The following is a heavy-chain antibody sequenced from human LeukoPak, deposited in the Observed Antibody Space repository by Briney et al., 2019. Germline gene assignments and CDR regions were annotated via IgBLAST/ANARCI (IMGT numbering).Heavy chain of an antibody. CDR1: GGSISSYF. V-gene: IGHV4-59*13. J-gene: IGHJ5*02. Sequence: SETLSLTCTISGGSISSYFWTWIRQPPGKELQWIGYINYSGSTDYNPSLKSRVIISVDTSKNQFSLKLNSVTAADTAVYYCVRGANRYDPWGQGTLVTVSS. CDR2: INYSGST. CDR3: VRGANRYDP.